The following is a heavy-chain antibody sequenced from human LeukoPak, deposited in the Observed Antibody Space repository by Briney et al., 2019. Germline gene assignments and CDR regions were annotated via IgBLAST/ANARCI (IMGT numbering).Heavy chain of an antibody. J-gene: IGHJ4*02. D-gene: IGHD3-22*01. CDR2: IKQDGSEK. V-gene: IGHV3-7*01. Sequence: GGSLRLSCAASGFTFSSYWMSWVRQAPGKGLEWVANIKQDGSEKYYVDSVKGRFTISKDNAKNSLYLQMNSLRAEDTAVYYCARDQGYYDSSGYYYVFLFYDYWGQGTLVTVSS. CDR1: GFTFSSYW. CDR3: ARDQGYYDSSGYYYVFLFYDY.